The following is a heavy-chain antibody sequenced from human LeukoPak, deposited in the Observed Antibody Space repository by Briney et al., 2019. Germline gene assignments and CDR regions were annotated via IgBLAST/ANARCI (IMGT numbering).Heavy chain of an antibody. J-gene: IGHJ3*02. Sequence: GGSLRLSCAASGFTFSSYGMHWVRQAPGKGLEWVAFIRDDGSNKYYADSVKGRFTISRDNSKNTLYLQMTSLRDEDTAVYYCARDGAVLGYCTNGVCTGGAFDIWGQGTMVTVSS. CDR1: GFTFSSYG. CDR3: ARDGAVLGYCTNGVCTGGAFDI. D-gene: IGHD2-8*01. V-gene: IGHV3-30*02. CDR2: IRDDGSNK.